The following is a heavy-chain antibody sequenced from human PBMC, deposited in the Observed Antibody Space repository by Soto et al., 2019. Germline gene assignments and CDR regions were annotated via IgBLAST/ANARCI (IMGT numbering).Heavy chain of an antibody. Sequence: ASVKVSCKASGYTFTSYYMHWVRQAPGQGLEWMGIINPSGGSTSYAQKFQGRVTMTRDTSTSTVYMELSSLRSEDTAVYYCARDKSVLRFLEWLPFDYYYYMDVWGKGTTVTVSS. D-gene: IGHD3-3*01. J-gene: IGHJ6*03. CDR1: GYTFTSYY. V-gene: IGHV1-46*03. CDR2: INPSGGST. CDR3: ARDKSVLRFLEWLPFDYYYYMDV.